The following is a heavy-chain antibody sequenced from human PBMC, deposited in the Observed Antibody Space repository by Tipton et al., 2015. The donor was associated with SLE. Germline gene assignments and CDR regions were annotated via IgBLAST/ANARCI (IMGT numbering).Heavy chain of an antibody. D-gene: IGHD5-12*01. V-gene: IGHV4-39*07. CDR1: GGSISSRTSY. CDR2: ISYSGST. CDR3: ARRHYSGPFDS. Sequence: TLSLTCTVSGGSISSRTSYWGWIRQPPGKGLEWIGSISYSGSTYYNPSLKSRVSFSIDTSKHQFSLKLNSVTAADTAVYYCARRHYSGPFDSWGQGTLVTVSS. J-gene: IGHJ4*02.